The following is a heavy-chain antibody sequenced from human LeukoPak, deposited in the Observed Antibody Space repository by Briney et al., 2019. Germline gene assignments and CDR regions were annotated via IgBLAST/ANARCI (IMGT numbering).Heavy chain of an antibody. D-gene: IGHD3-10*01. V-gene: IGHV3-23*01. CDR2: VSASGGET. CDR3: AKDLHGSGSYSKATDYYYGMDV. CDR1: GLTVSSNY. J-gene: IGHJ6*02. Sequence: GGSLRLSCAASGLTVSSNYITWVRQAPGKGLEWVSGVSASGGETHYADSVQGRFTVSRDNSKDTLYLHMSTLRAEDTALYYCAKDLHGSGSYSKATDYYYGMDVWGQGTTVTVSS.